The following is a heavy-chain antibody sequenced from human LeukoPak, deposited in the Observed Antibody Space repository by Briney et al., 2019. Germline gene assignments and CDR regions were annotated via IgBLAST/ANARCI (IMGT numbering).Heavy chain of an antibody. CDR2: INPNSGNT. CDR1: GYTFTSYD. V-gene: IGHV1-8*01. J-gene: IGHJ4*02. Sequence: GESLKISCKASGYTFTSYDINWVRQATGQGLEWMGWINPNSGNTGYAQKFQGRVTMTRNTSISTAYMELSSLRSEDTAVYYCARSSYSYGYMSVYYFDYWGQGTLVTVSS. CDR3: ARSSYSYGYMSVYYFDY. D-gene: IGHD5-18*01.